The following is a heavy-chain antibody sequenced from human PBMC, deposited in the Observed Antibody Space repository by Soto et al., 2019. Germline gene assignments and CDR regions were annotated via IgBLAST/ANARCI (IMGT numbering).Heavy chain of an antibody. CDR3: ATEETTVWGFDY. D-gene: IGHD3-16*01. Sequence: GGSLRLSCAASGFTFSSYAMGWVRQAPGKGLEWVSSISGSGDRTYYADSVKGRFTISRDNSKNTLYLQMNSLGAEDTAVYYCATEETTVWGFDYWGQGTLVTVSS. CDR2: ISGSGDRT. V-gene: IGHV3-23*01. J-gene: IGHJ4*02. CDR1: GFTFSSYA.